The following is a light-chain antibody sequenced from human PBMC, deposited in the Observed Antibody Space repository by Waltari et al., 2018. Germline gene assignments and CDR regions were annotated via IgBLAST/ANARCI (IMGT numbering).Light chain of an antibody. J-gene: IGLJ2*01. CDR1: SSNIGSNV. CDR3: SAWDDSLNGPVV. CDR2: SAQ. V-gene: IGLV1-44*01. Sequence: QSVLTQPPSASGTLGQRVTISCSGSSSNIGSNVVSWYQQVPGTAPRLIINSAQQWPSGVPYRFSGSKSGTSASLAISGLQAADEADYYCSAWDDSLNGPVVFGGGTKVTVL.